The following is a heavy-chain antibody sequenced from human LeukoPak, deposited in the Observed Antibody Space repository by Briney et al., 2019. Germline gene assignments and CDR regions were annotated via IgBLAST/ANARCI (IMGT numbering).Heavy chain of an antibody. CDR3: ARDGGEDYGDYDHYYYYMDV. V-gene: IGHV3-7*01. J-gene: IGHJ6*03. Sequence: GGSLRLSCAASGFTFSSYWMSWVRQAPGKGLEWVANIKQDGSEKYYVDSVKGRFTISRDNAKNSLYLQMNSLRAEDTAVYYCARDGGEDYGDYDHYYYYMDVWGKGTTVTVSS. CDR2: IKQDGSEK. CDR1: GFTFSSYW. D-gene: IGHD4-17*01.